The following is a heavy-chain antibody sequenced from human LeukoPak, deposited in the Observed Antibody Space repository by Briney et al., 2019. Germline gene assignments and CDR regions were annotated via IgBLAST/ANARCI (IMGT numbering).Heavy chain of an antibody. J-gene: IGHJ4*02. V-gene: IGHV4-4*02. CDR2: IYHSGST. Sequence: SETLSLTCAVSGGAISSSNWWSWVRQPPGKGLEWIGEIYHSGSTNYNPSLKSRVTISVDKSKNQFSLKLSSVTAADTAVYYCASHRSGSYSHTYYFDYWGQGTLVTVSS. CDR3: ASHRSGSYSHTYYFDY. D-gene: IGHD1-26*01. CDR1: GGAISSSNW.